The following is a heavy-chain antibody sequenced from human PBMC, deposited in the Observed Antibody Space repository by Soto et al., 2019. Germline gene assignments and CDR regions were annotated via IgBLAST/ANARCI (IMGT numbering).Heavy chain of an antibody. V-gene: IGHV3-66*01. CDR3: ARDIFGGSYDFWH. CDR1: GFIVSGFF. D-gene: IGHD3-3*01. Sequence: EVRLVESGGGLVQPGGSLRLSCAASGFIVSGFFMTWVRQVPGKGPEWVSPLSSDDKKYYAASARGRFTISSTSSKNTLLLQMNTLRAEDTAVYHCARDIFGGSYDFWHGGQGTLVTVSS. CDR2: LSSDDKK. J-gene: IGHJ4*02.